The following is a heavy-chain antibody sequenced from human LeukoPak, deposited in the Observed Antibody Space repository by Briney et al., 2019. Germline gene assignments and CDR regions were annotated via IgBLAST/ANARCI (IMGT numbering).Heavy chain of an antibody. Sequence: SETLSLTCTVSGGSISSYYWTWIRQPPGKGLEWIGYIYYSGSTNYNPSLKSRATISVDTSKNQFSLELSSVAAADTAVYYCARDRSSPMVAEYYLDYWGQGTLVTVSS. V-gene: IGHV4-59*01. CDR3: ARDRSSPMVAEYYLDY. D-gene: IGHD2-8*01. CDR1: GGSISSYY. J-gene: IGHJ4*02. CDR2: IYYSGST.